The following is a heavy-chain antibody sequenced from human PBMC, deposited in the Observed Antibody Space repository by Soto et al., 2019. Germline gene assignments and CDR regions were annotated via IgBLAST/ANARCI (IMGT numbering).Heavy chain of an antibody. V-gene: IGHV3-64*01. J-gene: IGHJ4*02. Sequence: EVQLVESGGGLVQPGGSLRLSCAASGFTFSSYAMHWVRQAPGKGLEYVSAISSNGGSTYYANSVKGRFTISSDNSKNTLYLQMGSLRAEGMAGYYCARGPGYYFDYWGQGTLVTVSS. CDR2: ISSNGGST. CDR3: ARGPGYYFDY. CDR1: GFTFSSYA.